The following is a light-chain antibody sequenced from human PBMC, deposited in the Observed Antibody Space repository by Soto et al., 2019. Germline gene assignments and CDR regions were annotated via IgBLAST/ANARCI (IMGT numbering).Light chain of an antibody. J-gene: IGKJ4*01. CDR3: QQYGSSPPLT. Sequence: VFTPSPGTLSLSPGERANLSCRARQSVSSSYLAWYQQKPGQAPRLLIYGASSRATGIPDRFSGSGSGTDFTLTISRLEPEDFAVYYCQQYGSSPPLTFGGGTKVDIK. V-gene: IGKV3-20*01. CDR1: QSVSSSY. CDR2: GAS.